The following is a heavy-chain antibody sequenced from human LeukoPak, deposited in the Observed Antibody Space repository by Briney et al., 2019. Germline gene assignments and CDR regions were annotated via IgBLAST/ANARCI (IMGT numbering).Heavy chain of an antibody. J-gene: IGHJ6*02. CDR2: ISSGSSTI. Sequence: GGSLRLSCAASGFTFSSYSMNWVRQAPGKGLVWVSYISSGSSTIYYADSMKGRFTISRDNAKNSLYLQMNSLRAEDTAVYYCARDDLGTSFYSYGMDVWGQGTMVTVSS. D-gene: IGHD3/OR15-3a*01. V-gene: IGHV3-48*01. CDR1: GFTFSSYS. CDR3: ARDDLGTSFYSYGMDV.